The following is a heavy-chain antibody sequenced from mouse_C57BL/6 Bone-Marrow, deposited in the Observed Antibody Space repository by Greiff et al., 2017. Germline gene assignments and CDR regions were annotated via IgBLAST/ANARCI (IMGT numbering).Heavy chain of an antibody. CDR2: INSEGGST. Sequence: EVQGVESGGGLVQPGESLKLSCESTEYEFPSHDMSWVRKTPEKRLELVAAINSEGGSTYSPDTMERRFIISRDNTKTTLYLQMSSLRSEDAALYDCSSPTMSTTGYAIDYWGQGTSVTVSS. CDR1: EYEFPSHD. CDR3: SSPTMSTTGYAIDY. D-gene: IGHD2-4*01. V-gene: IGHV5-2*01. J-gene: IGHJ4*01.